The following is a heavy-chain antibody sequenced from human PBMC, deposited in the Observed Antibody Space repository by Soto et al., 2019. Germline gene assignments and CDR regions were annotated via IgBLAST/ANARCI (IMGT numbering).Heavy chain of an antibody. D-gene: IGHD4-17*01. CDR2: INGDGRTT. CDR1: GFTFSGYW. CDR3: ARAAYGEYWFDP. V-gene: IGHV3-74*01. J-gene: IGHJ5*02. Sequence: EVQLVESGGGVVPPGGSLRLSCAAPGFTFSGYWMHWVRQAPGKGLMWVSRINGDGRTTNYADSVKGRFTISRENAKNTLYLQMNSLRAEDSAVYYCARAAYGEYWFDPWGQGTLVTVSS.